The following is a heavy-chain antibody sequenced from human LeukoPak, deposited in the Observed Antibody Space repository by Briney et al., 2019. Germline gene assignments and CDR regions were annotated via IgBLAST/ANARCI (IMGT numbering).Heavy chain of an antibody. CDR2: IIPIFGTA. D-gene: IGHD1-1*01. Sequence: GASVKVSCKASGGTFSSYAISWVRQAPGQGLEWMGGIIPIFGTANYAQKFQGRVTITADKSTSTAYMELSSLRSEDTAVYYCARVSMYNWNDIFAFDIWGQGTMVTVSS. CDR3: ARVSMYNWNDIFAFDI. V-gene: IGHV1-69*06. CDR1: GGTFSSYA. J-gene: IGHJ3*02.